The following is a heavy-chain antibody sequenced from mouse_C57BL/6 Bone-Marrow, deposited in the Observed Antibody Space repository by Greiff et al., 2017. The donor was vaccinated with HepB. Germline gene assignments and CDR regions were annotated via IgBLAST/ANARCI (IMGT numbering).Heavy chain of an antibody. CDR1: GYTFTSYW. J-gene: IGHJ1*03. CDR3: ASLITTVVYWYFDV. CDR2: IHPNSGST. V-gene: IGHV1-64*01. Sequence: QVQLQQSGAELVKPGASVKLSCKASGYTFTSYWMHWVKQRPGQGLEWIGMIHPNSGSTNYNEKFKSKATLTVDKSSSTAYMQLSSLTSEDSAVYYCASLITTVVYWYFDVWGTGTTVTVSS. D-gene: IGHD1-1*01.